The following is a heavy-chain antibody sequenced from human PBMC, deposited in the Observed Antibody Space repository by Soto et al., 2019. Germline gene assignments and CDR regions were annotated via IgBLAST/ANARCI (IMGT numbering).Heavy chain of an antibody. CDR2: IIPIFGTA. Sequence: ASVKVSCKASGGTFSRYAISWVRQAHGPGLEWMGGIIPIFGTANYAQKFQGRVTITADESTSTAYMELSSLRSEDTAVYYCARDLTYGGNSGSLVYYVMDVGGQGTTVTVSS. CDR3: ARDLTYGGNSGSLVYYVMDV. CDR1: GGTFSRYA. V-gene: IGHV1-69*13. J-gene: IGHJ6*02. D-gene: IGHD4-17*01.